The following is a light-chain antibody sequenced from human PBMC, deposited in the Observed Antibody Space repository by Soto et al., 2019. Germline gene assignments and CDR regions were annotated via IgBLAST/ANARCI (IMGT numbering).Light chain of an antibody. Sequence: QSVLTQPPSVSGAPGQRVTISCTGSSSNIGAGYDVHWYQQLPGTAPKLLIYGNSNRPSGVPDRFSGSKSGTSASLAITGLQAEDEADYYGQSYDSSLSGSMVFGGGTKLTV. J-gene: IGLJ3*02. V-gene: IGLV1-40*01. CDR2: GNS. CDR1: SSNIGAGYD. CDR3: QSYDSSLSGSMV.